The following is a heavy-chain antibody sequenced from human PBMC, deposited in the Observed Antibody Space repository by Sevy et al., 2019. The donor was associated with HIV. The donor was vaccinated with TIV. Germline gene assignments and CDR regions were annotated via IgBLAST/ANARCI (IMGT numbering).Heavy chain of an antibody. J-gene: IGHJ4*02. V-gene: IGHV3-23*01. CDR3: AKWSASDTAMVRAFDY. Sequence: GGSLRLSCAASGFTFSSYAMSWVRQAPGKGLEWVSAISGSGGSTYYADSVKGRFTISRDNSKNTLYLQMNSLRAVDTAVYYCAKWSASDTAMVRAFDYWGQGTLVTVSS. D-gene: IGHD5-18*01. CDR2: ISGSGGST. CDR1: GFTFSSYA.